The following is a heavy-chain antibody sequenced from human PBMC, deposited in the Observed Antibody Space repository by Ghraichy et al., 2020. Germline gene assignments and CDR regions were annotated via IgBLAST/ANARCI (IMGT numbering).Heavy chain of an antibody. Sequence: LSLTCAASGFTLSSYRMNWVRQAPGKGLEWVSCISSSSSSIYYADSVKGRFTISRDNAKNSLYLQMNSLRVEDTALYYCSRVDHYYDDSGYLIFRAFDIWGQGTMVTVSS. D-gene: IGHD3-22*01. CDR1: GFTLSSYR. J-gene: IGHJ3*02. CDR3: SRVDHYYDDSGYLIFRAFDI. CDR2: ISSSSSSI. V-gene: IGHV3-21*06.